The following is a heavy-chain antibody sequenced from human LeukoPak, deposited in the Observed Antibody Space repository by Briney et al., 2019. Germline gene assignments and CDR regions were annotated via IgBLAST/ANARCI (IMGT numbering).Heavy chain of an antibody. D-gene: IGHD3-16*01. CDR1: GFTFSSYW. CDR3: VRGPGGGADFDY. V-gene: IGHV3-74*01. J-gene: IGHJ4*02. Sequence: GGSLRLSCAVSGFTFSSYWMHWVRQAPGKGLIWVSRINPDGTTRNYADSVEGRFTVSRDNAKNTLNLQVNSLRAEDTAVYYCVRGPGGGADFDYWGQGTLVPVSS. CDR2: INPDGTTR.